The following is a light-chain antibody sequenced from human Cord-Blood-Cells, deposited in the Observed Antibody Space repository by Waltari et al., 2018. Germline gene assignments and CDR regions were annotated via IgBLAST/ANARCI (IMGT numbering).Light chain of an antibody. CDR2: EVG. Sequence: QSALTQPPSASGSPGQSVTISCTGTSSDVGGYNYVSWYQQHPGKAPKLMIYEVGNRPSGVPDLFSGSKSGNTASLTVSGLQAEDEADYYCSSYAGSNNLVFGGGTKLTVL. CDR3: SSYAGSNNLV. CDR1: SSDVGGYNY. V-gene: IGLV2-8*01. J-gene: IGLJ3*02.